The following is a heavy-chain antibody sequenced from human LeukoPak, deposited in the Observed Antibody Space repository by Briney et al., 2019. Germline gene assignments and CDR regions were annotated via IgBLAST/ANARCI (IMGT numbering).Heavy chain of an antibody. J-gene: IGHJ4*02. CDR3: ARVRRDMVATIPPYFDY. CDR1: GGSISSTTYY. Sequence: SETLSLTCTVSGGSISSTTYYWGWIRQPPGKGLEWIGSMSYRGTTYYNPSLKSRVTISVDTSKNQFSLKLSSVTAADTAMYYCARVRRDMVATIPPYFDYWGQGTLVTVSS. D-gene: IGHD5-12*01. V-gene: IGHV4-39*07. CDR2: MSYRGTT.